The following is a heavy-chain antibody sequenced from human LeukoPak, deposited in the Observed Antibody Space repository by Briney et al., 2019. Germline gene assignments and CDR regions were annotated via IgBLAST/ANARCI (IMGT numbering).Heavy chain of an antibody. CDR3: ASGSRFQY. V-gene: IGHV3-53*04. CDR2: IYRGGSI. Sequence: GGSVTLLCAASGFTVSGNYLSWVRQAPGKGLEWVSVIYRGGSIYYADSVKGRFTISRHNSKNTLHLQMNSLRPEDTAVYYCASGSRFQYWGQGTLVTVSS. CDR1: GFTVSGNY. D-gene: IGHD5/OR15-5a*01. J-gene: IGHJ1*01.